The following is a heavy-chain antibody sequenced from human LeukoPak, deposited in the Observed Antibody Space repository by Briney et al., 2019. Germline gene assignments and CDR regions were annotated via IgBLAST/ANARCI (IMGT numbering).Heavy chain of an antibody. J-gene: IGHJ3*02. CDR2: INHSGST. CDR3: ARDDGETGAFDI. V-gene: IGHV4-34*01. CDR1: GGSFSGYY. Sequence: PSETLSLTCAVYGGSFSGYYWSWIRQPPGKGLEWIGEINHSGSTNYNPSLKSRVTISVDTSKNQFSLKLSSVTAADTAVYYCARDDGETGAFDIWGQGTMVTVSS. D-gene: IGHD3-16*01.